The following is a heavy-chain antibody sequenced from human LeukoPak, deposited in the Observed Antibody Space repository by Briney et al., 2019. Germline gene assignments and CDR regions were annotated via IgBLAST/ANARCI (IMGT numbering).Heavy chain of an antibody. D-gene: IGHD3-10*01. CDR2: ISYDGSNK. CDR3: ARDGGGYYASGTHYYFDC. V-gene: IGHV3-30-3*01. J-gene: IGHJ4*02. Sequence: GRSLRLSCAASGFTFSSYPMHWVRQAPGKGLEWVGVISYDGSNKYSADSVKGRFTISRDNSKNTLYLQVSSLRAEGTAVYYCARDGGGYYASGTHYYFDCWGQGTLVTVSS. CDR1: GFTFSSYP.